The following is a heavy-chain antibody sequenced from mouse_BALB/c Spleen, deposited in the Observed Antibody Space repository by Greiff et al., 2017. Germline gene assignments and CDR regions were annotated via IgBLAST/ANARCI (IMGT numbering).Heavy chain of an antibody. CDR3: ARDLGGLAFAY. CDR1: GYAFTNYW. J-gene: IGHJ3*01. Sequence: QVQLQQSGAELVRPGTSVKISCKASGYAFTNYWLGWVKQRPGHGLEWIGDIYPGSGNTYYNEKFKGKATLTADKSSSTAYMQLSSLTSEDSAVYFCARDLGGLAFAYWGQGTLVTVSA. V-gene: IGHV1-63*01. D-gene: IGHD3-3*01. CDR2: IYPGSGNT.